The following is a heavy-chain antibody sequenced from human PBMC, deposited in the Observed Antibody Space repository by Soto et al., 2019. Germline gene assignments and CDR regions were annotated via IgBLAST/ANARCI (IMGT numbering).Heavy chain of an antibody. CDR3: ARDMVSTIGDFDY. V-gene: IGHV1-2*02. CDR1: GYTFTGYY. D-gene: IGHD3-16*01. J-gene: IGHJ4*02. Sequence: ASVKVSCKASGYTFTGYYMHWVRQAPGQGLEWVGWINPNSGATTYAQKFQGRVTMTRDTSIITAHMELSRLRSDDTAMYYCARDMVSTIGDFDYWGQGTLVTVSS. CDR2: INPNSGAT.